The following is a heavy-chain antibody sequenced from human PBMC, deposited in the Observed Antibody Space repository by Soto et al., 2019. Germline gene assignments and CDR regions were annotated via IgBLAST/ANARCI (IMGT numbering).Heavy chain of an antibody. CDR3: ARGVGYSDSSGYPFDY. CDR2: INPRSGKT. V-gene: IGHV1-46*03. CDR1: GDTLSTYY. D-gene: IGHD3-22*01. Sequence: VQLVQSGAEVKRPGASVKISCKASGDTLSTYYMHWARQAPGQGLEWMGIINPRSGKTNYPQKFQRRVTMTRDTSTTTVDMELSTLRSEDTAMYYCARGVGYSDSSGYPFDYWGQGTLVTVSS. J-gene: IGHJ4*02.